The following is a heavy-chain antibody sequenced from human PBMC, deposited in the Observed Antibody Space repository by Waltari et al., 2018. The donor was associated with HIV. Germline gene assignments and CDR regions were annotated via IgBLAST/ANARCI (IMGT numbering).Heavy chain of an antibody. CDR1: GFPFSMYV. CDR3: AKVPVLPTGREDY. D-gene: IGHD2-2*01. V-gene: IGHV3-23*04. Sequence: EVQLVESGGGLVQPGESLRLYCAASGFPFSMYVMTWVRQAPGKGLQWVAGISGNGGSRYYTDSVKGRFTISRDNSKKTLYLQMDSLRAEDTAVYYCAKVPVLPTGREDYWGQGTLVTVSS. CDR2: ISGNGGSR. J-gene: IGHJ4*02.